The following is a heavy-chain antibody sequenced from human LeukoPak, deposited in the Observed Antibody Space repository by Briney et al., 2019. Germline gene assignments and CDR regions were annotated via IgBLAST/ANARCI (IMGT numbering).Heavy chain of an antibody. CDR1: GGSISSGGYY. Sequence: PSETLSLTCAVSGGSISSGGYYWSWIRQPPGKGLEWIGYIYYSGSTNYNPSLKSRVTISVDTSKNQFSLKLSSVTAADTAVYYCARHGYYDFWSGYSLNAFDIWGQGTMVTVSS. J-gene: IGHJ3*02. V-gene: IGHV4-61*08. CDR2: IYYSGST. D-gene: IGHD3-3*01. CDR3: ARHGYYDFWSGYSLNAFDI.